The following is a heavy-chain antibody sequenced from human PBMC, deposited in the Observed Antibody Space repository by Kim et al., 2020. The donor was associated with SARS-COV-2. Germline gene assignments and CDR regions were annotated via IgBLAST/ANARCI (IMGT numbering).Heavy chain of an antibody. J-gene: IGHJ6*02. D-gene: IGHD3-10*01. CDR3: ARDRWQTQKYYYDSGSYYNVLRPWGMDV. Sequence: GGSLRLSCAASGFTFSSYDMHWVRQAPGKGLEWVSAIGTAGDTYYSGSVKGRFTISRENAKNSLYLQMNSLRAGDTAVYYCARDRWQTQKYYYDSGSYYNVLRPWGMDVWGQGTTGTVSS. V-gene: IGHV3-13*04. CDR2: IGTAGDT. CDR1: GFTFSSYD.